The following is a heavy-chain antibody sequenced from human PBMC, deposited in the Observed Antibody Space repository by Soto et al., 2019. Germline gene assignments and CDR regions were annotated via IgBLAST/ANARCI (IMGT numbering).Heavy chain of an antibody. CDR1: GGTFSSYA. Sequence: QVQLVQSGAEVKKPGSSVKVSCKASGGTFSSYAISWVRQAPGQGLEWMGGIIPIFGTANYAQKFQGRVTITADESTRTAYMELSSLRSEDTAVYYCARVAGAYCGGDCYPQNYYYGMDVWGQGTTVTVSS. V-gene: IGHV1-69*12. D-gene: IGHD2-21*02. J-gene: IGHJ6*02. CDR3: ARVAGAYCGGDCYPQNYYYGMDV. CDR2: IIPIFGTA.